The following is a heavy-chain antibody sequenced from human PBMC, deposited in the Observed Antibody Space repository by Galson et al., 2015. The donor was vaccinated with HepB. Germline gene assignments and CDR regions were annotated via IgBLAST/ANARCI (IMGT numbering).Heavy chain of an antibody. CDR3: ARDRGEYQLLPDAFDI. CDR1: GFTFSSYW. J-gene: IGHJ3*02. CDR2: INSDGSST. D-gene: IGHD2-2*01. Sequence: SLRLSCAASGFTFSSYWMHWVRHAPGKGLVWVSRINSDGSSTSYADSVKGRFTISRDNAKNTLYLQMNSLRAEDTAVYYCARDRGEYQLLPDAFDIWGQGTMVTVSS. V-gene: IGHV3-74*01.